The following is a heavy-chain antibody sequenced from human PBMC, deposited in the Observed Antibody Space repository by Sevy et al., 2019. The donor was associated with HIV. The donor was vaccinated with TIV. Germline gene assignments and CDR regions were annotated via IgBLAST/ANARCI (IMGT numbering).Heavy chain of an antibody. Sequence: GGSLRLSCAASGFIFSSYEMNWVRQAPGKGLEWISYISNSGSALYYSDSVKGRFTISRDNAKNSLYLQMNSLRAEDTTVYYCARDLPPSATTVAHFDNWGQGTLVTVSS. J-gene: IGHJ4*02. V-gene: IGHV3-48*03. D-gene: IGHD4-4*01. CDR2: ISNSGSAL. CDR1: GFIFSSYE. CDR3: ARDLPPSATTVAHFDN.